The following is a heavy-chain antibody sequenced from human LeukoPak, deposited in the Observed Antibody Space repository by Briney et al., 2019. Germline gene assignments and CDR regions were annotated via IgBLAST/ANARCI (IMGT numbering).Heavy chain of an antibody. V-gene: IGHV3-33*01. Sequence: GGSLRLSCSASGFTFTKYGIHWVRQAPGKGLEWVAIIWYDGSNKYYADSVKGRFTISRDNSKNTLYLQMNSLRAEDTAVYYCARAPDYDDYAFTGGGDYYYYGMDVWGQGTTVTVSS. CDR2: IWYDGSNK. J-gene: IGHJ6*02. D-gene: IGHD4-17*01. CDR3: ARAPDYDDYAFTGGGDYYYYGMDV. CDR1: GFTFTKYG.